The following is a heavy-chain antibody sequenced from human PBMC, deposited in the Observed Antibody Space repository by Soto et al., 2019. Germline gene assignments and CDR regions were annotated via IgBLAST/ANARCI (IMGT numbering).Heavy chain of an antibody. D-gene: IGHD6-19*01. V-gene: IGHV4-61*01. CDR2: IFYNGTA. J-gene: IGHJ4*02. CDR3: ARIGGWYDIDF. Sequence: PSETLSLTCSVSGGSVSSGSFHWSWIRQPPGKGLQFIGSIFYNGTANYSPSLKNRVSISTDTSQSQFFLQLISVAAADTAVYYCARIGGWYDIDFWGQGSLVTVSS. CDR1: GGSVSSGSFH.